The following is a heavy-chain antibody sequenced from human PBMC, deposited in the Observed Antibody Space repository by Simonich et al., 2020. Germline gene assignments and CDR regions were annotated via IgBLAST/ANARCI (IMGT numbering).Heavy chain of an antibody. Sequence: EVQLVESGGGLVQPGGSLRLSCAASGFTFSSYWMSWVRQAPGKGLEGGDNIKQDGSAKYYVDSVKGRFTNSRDNAKNSLYLQMNSLRAEDTAVYYCAREGIAARDAFDIWGQGTMVTVSS. CDR1: GFTFSSYW. CDR2: IKQDGSAK. J-gene: IGHJ3*02. D-gene: IGHD6-6*01. CDR3: AREGIAARDAFDI. V-gene: IGHV3-7*01.